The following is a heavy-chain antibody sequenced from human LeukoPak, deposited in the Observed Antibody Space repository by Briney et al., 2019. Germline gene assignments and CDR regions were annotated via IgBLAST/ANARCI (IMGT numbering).Heavy chain of an antibody. CDR2: IRHDGSYQ. Sequence: PGGSLRLSCAASRFTFSNYGMHWVRQTPGKGLEWVAFIRHDGSYQQYAGSVKGRFTVSRDNSEDTVYLQMNSLRTEDTAVYYCAKNRDSSDFPRDFDYWGQGTLVTVSS. J-gene: IGHJ4*02. CDR1: RFTFSNYG. CDR3: AKNRDSSDFPRDFDY. D-gene: IGHD3-22*01. V-gene: IGHV3-30*02.